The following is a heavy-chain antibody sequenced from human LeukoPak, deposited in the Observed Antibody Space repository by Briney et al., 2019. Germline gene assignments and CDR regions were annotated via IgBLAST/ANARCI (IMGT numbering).Heavy chain of an antibody. D-gene: IGHD3-9*01. CDR1: GFTFSSYS. V-gene: IGHV3-21*01. CDR2: ISSSSSYI. Sequence: PGGSLRLSCAASGFTFSSYSMNWVRQAPGKGLEWVSSISSSSSYIYYADSVKGRFTISRDNAKNSLYLQMNSLGAEDTAVYYCARDDDWRSFDAFDIWGQGTMVTVSS. J-gene: IGHJ3*02. CDR3: ARDDDWRSFDAFDI.